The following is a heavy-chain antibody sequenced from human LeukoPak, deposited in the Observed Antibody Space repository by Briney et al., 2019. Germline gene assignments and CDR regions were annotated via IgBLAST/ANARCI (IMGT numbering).Heavy chain of an antibody. CDR2: IYPGDSET. J-gene: IGHJ4*02. V-gene: IGHV5-51*01. Sequence: GESLKISCKGSGYSFTTYWIGWVRQMPGKGLEWMGIIYPGDSETRYSPSFQGQVTISADKSISTAYLQWSSLKASDTAMYYCVRSRGYSYGYSYYFDYWGQGTLVTVSS. CDR3: VRSRGYSYGYSYYFDY. CDR1: GYSFTTYW. D-gene: IGHD5-18*01.